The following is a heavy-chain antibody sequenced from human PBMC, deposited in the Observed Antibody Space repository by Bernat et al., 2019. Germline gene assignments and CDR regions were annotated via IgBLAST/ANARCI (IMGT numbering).Heavy chain of an antibody. V-gene: IGHV3-72*01. Sequence: EVQLVESGGGLVQPVGSLRLSCAASGFTLSDYSMAWVRQAPGKGLEWVCRSRNKANSYTTEYAASVKGRFTISRDDSKSSLFRQMNSLKTEDTAVYCCARGARSIDYWGQGALVTVSS. CDR3: ARGARSIDY. CDR1: GFTLSDYS. D-gene: IGHD1-26*01. CDR2: SRNKANSYTT. J-gene: IGHJ4*02.